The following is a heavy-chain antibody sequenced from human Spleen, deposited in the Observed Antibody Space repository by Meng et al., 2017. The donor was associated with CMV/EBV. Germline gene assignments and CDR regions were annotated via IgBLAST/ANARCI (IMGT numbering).Heavy chain of an antibody. Sequence: QVQLQHWGAGLLKPSETRSLTCAVYGGSFSGYYWSWIRQPPGKGLEWIGEINHSGSTNYNPSLKSRVTISVDTSKNQFSLKLSSVTAADTAVYYCARRDGRCLDYWGQGTLVTVSS. CDR3: ARRDGRCLDY. CDR1: GGSFSGYY. J-gene: IGHJ4*02. CDR2: INHSGST. D-gene: IGHD5-24*01. V-gene: IGHV4-34*01.